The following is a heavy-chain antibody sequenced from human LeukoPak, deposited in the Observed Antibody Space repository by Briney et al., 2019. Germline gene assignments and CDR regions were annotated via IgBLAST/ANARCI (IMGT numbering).Heavy chain of an antibody. V-gene: IGHV3-21*01. Sequence: GGSLRLSCAASGFTFSSYAMSRVRQAPGKGLEWVSSISSSSSYIYYADSVKGRFAISRDNAKNSLYLQMNSLRAEDTAVYYCARAPRNNGAFDIWGQGTMVTVSS. J-gene: IGHJ3*02. CDR1: GFTFSSYA. CDR3: ARAPRNNGAFDI. D-gene: IGHD1/OR15-1a*01. CDR2: ISSSSSYI.